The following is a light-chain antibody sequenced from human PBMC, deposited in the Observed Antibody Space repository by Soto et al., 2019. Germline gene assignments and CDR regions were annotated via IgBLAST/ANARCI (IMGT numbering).Light chain of an antibody. Sequence: EIVLTQSPGTLSLSPGERAILSCRASQSVSRNYLAWYQQRPGRAPRLLIYGASSRATDIPDRFTGSGSGTDFTLTISRLEPEDFATYYCQQSYSHHFTFGPGATVDVK. J-gene: IGKJ3*01. CDR1: QSVSRNY. CDR2: GAS. V-gene: IGKV3-20*01. CDR3: QQSYSHHFT.